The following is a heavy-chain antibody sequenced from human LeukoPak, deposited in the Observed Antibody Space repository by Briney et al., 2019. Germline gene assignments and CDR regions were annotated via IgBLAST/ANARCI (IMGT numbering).Heavy chain of an antibody. Sequence: GGSLRLSCAASGLTFRNYGMHWVRQAPGKGLEWVAVIWYDGSNKYYADSVKGRFTISRDNSKDTLYLQTNSLRAEDTAVYYCAKKGTSNGYTYFDYWGQGTLVTVSS. J-gene: IGHJ4*02. D-gene: IGHD3-22*01. CDR1: GLTFRNYG. V-gene: IGHV3-33*06. CDR2: IWYDGSNK. CDR3: AKKGTSNGYTYFDY.